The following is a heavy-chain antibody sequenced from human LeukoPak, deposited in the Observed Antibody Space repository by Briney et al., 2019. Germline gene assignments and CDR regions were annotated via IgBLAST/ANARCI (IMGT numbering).Heavy chain of an antibody. V-gene: IGHV4-59*01. J-gene: IGHJ6*03. CDR2: IYYSGST. CDR1: GGSISSYY. CDR3: ARDGVIAAAGTYYYYYYMDV. Sequence: PSETLSLTCAVYGGSISSYYWTWIRQPPGKGLEWIGYIYYSGSTNYNPSLKSRVTISVDTSKNQFSLKLSSVTAADTAVYYCARDGVIAAAGTYYYYYYMDVWGKGTTVTVSS. D-gene: IGHD6-13*01.